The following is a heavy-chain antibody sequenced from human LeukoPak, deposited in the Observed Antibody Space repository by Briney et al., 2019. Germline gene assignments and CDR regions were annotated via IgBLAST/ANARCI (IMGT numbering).Heavy chain of an antibody. CDR1: GFTFSNYG. CDR3: AKEGSDAFDI. J-gene: IGHJ3*02. Sequence: GGSLRLSCEASGFTFSNYGMHWVRQAPGKGLEWVAVISYDGSNKYYADSVKGRFTISRDNSKNTLYLQMNSLRAEDTAVYYCAKEGSDAFDIWGQGTMVTVSS. CDR2: ISYDGSNK. V-gene: IGHV3-30*18.